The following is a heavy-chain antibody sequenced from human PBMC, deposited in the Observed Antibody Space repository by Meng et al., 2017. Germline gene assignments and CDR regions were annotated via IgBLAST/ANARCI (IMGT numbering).Heavy chain of an antibody. CDR1: GGSFSGYY. CDR2: INHSGST. Sequence: QVQLQQWGAGLLKPSETLSHTCAVYGGSFSGYYWSWIRQPPGKGLEWIGEINHSGSTNYNPSLKSRVTISVDTSKNQFSLKLSSVTAADTAVYYCASSAWYSDNPGYFDYWGQGTLVTVSS. CDR3: ASSAWYSDNPGYFDY. D-gene: IGHD6-13*01. J-gene: IGHJ4*02. V-gene: IGHV4-34*01.